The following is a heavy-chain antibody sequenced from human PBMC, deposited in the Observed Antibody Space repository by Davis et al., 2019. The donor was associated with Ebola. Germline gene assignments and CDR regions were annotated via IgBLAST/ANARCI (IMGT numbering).Heavy chain of an antibody. V-gene: IGHV3-74*01. D-gene: IGHD4-11*01. CDR1: GFTFTTYW. CDR3: APLAVTTSATK. J-gene: IGHJ4*02. CDR2: INSVGSSI. Sequence: HTGGSLRLSCAASGFTFTTYWMHWVRQAPGKGLVWVSRINSVGSSITYADSVKGRFTISRDNAKNTLYLQMTSLGAEDTAVYYCAPLAVTTSATKWGQGTLVTVSS.